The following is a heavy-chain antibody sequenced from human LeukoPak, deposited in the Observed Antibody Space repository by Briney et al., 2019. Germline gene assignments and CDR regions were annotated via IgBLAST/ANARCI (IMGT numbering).Heavy chain of an antibody. D-gene: IGHD2-15*01. CDR1: GFTFNSYA. Sequence: PGGSLRLSCAASGFTFNSYAMSWVRQAPGKGLEWVSAISGSGGSTYYADSVKGRFTISRDNSKNTLYLQMNSLRAEDTAVYYCAKDQGPYCSGGSCYYFQHWGQGTLVTVSS. V-gene: IGHV3-23*01. CDR2: ISGSGGST. CDR3: AKDQGPYCSGGSCYYFQH. J-gene: IGHJ1*01.